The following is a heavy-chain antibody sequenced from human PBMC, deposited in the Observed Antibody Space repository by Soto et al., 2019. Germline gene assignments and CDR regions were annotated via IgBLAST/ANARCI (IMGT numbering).Heavy chain of an antibody. D-gene: IGHD2-15*01. J-gene: IGHJ4*02. CDR2: ISYDGSNK. CDR1: GFTFSSYA. V-gene: IGHV3-30-3*01. Sequence: QVQLVESGGGVVQPGRSLRLSCAASGFTFSSYAMHWFRQAPGKGLEWVAVISYDGSNKYYAESVKGRFTISRDNSKNTLYLQMNSLRAEDTAVYYCARDLVATPDYWGQGTLVTVSS. CDR3: ARDLVATPDY.